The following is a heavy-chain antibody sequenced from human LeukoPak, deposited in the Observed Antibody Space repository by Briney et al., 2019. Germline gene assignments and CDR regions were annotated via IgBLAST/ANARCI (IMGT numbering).Heavy chain of an antibody. D-gene: IGHD1-26*01. CDR2: IWYDGSNK. CDR3: AKDESVVGANYFDS. Sequence: GGSLRLSCAASGFTFSSYGMHWVRQAPGKGLEWVAVIWYDGSNKYYADSVKGRFTISRDNSKNTLYLQMNSLRAEDTALYYCAKDESVVGANYFDSWGQGTLVTVSS. J-gene: IGHJ4*02. V-gene: IGHV3-33*06. CDR1: GFTFSSYG.